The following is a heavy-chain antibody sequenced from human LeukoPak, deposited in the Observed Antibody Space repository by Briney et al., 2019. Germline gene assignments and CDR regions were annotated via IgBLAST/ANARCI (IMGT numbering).Heavy chain of an antibody. CDR1: GFTFSSYG. J-gene: IGHJ6*02. CDR2: ISYDGSNK. Sequence: GGSLRLSCAASGFTFSSYGMHWVRQAPGKGLEWVAVISYDGSNKYYADSVKGRFTISRDNSKNTLYLQMNSLRAEDTAVYYCAKTRKSSSWYDEFLMDVWGQGTTVTVSS. D-gene: IGHD6-13*01. CDR3: AKTRKSSSWYDEFLMDV. V-gene: IGHV3-30*18.